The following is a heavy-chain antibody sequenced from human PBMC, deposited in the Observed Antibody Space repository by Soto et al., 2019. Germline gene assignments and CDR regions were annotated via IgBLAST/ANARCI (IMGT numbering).Heavy chain of an antibody. D-gene: IGHD1-26*01. CDR2: IYYSGST. CDR3: ARVDTSMGATCVSY. V-gene: IGHV4-31*03. Sequence: SETLSLTCTVSGGSISSGGYYWSWIRQHPGKVLEWIGYIYYSGSTYYNPSLKSRVTISVDTSKNQFSLKLSSVTAADTAVYYCARVDTSMGATCVSYWGQGTLVTVSS. J-gene: IGHJ4*02. CDR1: GGSISSGGYY.